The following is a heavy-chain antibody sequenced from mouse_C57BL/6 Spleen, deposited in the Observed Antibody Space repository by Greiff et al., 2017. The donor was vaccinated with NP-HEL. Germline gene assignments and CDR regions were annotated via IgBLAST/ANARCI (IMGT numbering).Heavy chain of an antibody. V-gene: IGHV1-82*01. J-gene: IGHJ2*01. D-gene: IGHD2-4*01. CDR3: AKGDYGGY. CDR1: GYAFSSSW. CDR2: IYPGDGDT. Sequence: QVQLKESGPELVKPGASVKISCKASGYAFSSSWMNWVKQRPGKGLEWIGRIYPGDGDTNYNGKFKGKATLTADKSSSTAYMQLRSLTSEDSAVYICAKGDYGGYWGQGTTLTVSS.